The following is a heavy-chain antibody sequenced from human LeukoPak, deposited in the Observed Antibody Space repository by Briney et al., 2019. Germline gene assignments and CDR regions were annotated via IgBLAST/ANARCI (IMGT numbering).Heavy chain of an antibody. J-gene: IGHJ4*02. CDR1: GGSISSGGYY. D-gene: IGHD2-15*01. V-gene: IGHV4-31*03. Sequence: SETLSLTCTVSGGSISSGGYYWSWIRQHPGKGLEWIGYIYYSGSTYYNPSLKSRVTISVDTSKNQFSLKLSSVTAADTAVYYCARVVLGGSYPIDYWGQGTLVTVSS. CDR3: ARVVLGGSYPIDY. CDR2: IYYSGST.